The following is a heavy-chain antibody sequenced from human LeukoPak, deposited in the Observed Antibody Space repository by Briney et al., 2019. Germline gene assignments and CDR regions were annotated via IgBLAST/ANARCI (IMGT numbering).Heavy chain of an antibody. J-gene: IGHJ4*02. Sequence: GGSLRLSCAASGFTINTYWMSWVRQAPGKGLEWLANIKQDGSEQYYVDSVKGRFAISRDNAKNSVYLQMNGLRAEDTAVYYCARENTAVPGGDCWGQGTLVTVSS. CDR3: ARENTAVPGGDC. D-gene: IGHD5-18*01. CDR2: IKQDGSEQ. V-gene: IGHV3-7*01. CDR1: GFTINTYW.